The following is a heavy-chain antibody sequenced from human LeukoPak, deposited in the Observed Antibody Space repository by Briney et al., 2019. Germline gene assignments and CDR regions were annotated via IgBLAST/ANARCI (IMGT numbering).Heavy chain of an antibody. CDR1: GFTFSTYA. D-gene: IGHD3-22*01. J-gene: IGHJ4*02. CDR3: AKARSGGYYD. Sequence: LPGGSLTLSCAASGFTFSTYAMSWVRQAPGKGLEWVSAISDNGLSTYYADSVKGRFTISRDNSKNTLSLQMNSLRAEDTAVYYCAKARSGGYYDWGQGNLVTVSS. CDR2: ISDNGLST. V-gene: IGHV3-23*01.